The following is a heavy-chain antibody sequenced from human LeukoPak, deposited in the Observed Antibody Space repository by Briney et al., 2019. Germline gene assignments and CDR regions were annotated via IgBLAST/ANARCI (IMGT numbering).Heavy chain of an antibody. V-gene: IGHV3-23*01. J-gene: IGHJ4*02. CDR3: AKDLYGDYVGDY. D-gene: IGHD4-17*01. Sequence: PGGSLRLSCAASGFTFSSYAMSWARQAPGKGLEWVSTNADSVKGRFTISRDNSKNTLYLQMNSLRAEDTAVYFCAKDLYGDYVGDYWGQGTLVTVSS. CDR1: GFTFSSYA.